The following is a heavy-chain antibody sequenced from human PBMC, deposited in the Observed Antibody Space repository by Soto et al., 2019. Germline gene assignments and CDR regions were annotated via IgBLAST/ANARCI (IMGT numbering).Heavy chain of an antibody. CDR1: GYTISEYW. V-gene: IGHV5-51*07. D-gene: IGHD3-10*01. CDR2: MYDGDSEA. CDR3: ARQGGEYNTMSDY. Sequence: PGESMTISCKVSGYTISEYWIEWVNQTPGKGLEWMGMMYDGDSEAIYSPSFEGQVTFSVDKSINTAYLQWNSLKASDPSMYYCARQGGEYNTMSDYWGQGTVVTDSS. J-gene: IGHJ4*02.